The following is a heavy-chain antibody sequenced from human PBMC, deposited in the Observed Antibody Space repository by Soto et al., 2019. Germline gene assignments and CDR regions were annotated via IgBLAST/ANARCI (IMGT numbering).Heavy chain of an antibody. CDR1: GGSISSYF. D-gene: IGHD2-15*01. CDR2: IYYSGST. Sequence: SETLSLTCTVSGGSISSYFWSWIRQPPGKGQEWIGYIYYSGSTNYNPSLKSRVTISVDTSKNQFSLKLSSVTAADTAVYYCARHPSVVVVVVAPEGDDAFDIWGQGTMVTVSS. V-gene: IGHV4-59*08. CDR3: ARHPSVVVVVVAPEGDDAFDI. J-gene: IGHJ3*02.